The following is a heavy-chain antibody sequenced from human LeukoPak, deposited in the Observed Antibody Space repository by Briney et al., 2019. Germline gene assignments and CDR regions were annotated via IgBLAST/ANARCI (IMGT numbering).Heavy chain of an antibody. V-gene: IGHV3-21*01. CDR1: GFTFSSYS. D-gene: IGHD6-6*01. Sequence: GGSLRLSCAASGFTFSSYSMNWVRQAPGKGLEWVSSISSSSGYIYYADSVKGRFTISRDNAKNSLYLQMNSLRAENTAVYYCARALVSSSRRGDAFDIWGQGTMVTVSS. CDR2: ISSSSGYI. CDR3: ARALVSSSRRGDAFDI. J-gene: IGHJ3*02.